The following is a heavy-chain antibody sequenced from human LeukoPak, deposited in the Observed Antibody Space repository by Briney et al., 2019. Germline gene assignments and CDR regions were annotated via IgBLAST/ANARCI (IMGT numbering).Heavy chain of an antibody. CDR3: ARDRGDFDY. Sequence: GGSLRLSCAASGFTVSSNYMSWVRQAPGKGLEWVSVIHSDGSTYYADSVKDRFTISRDNSRNTVYLQMNSLRVEDTAVYYCARDRGDFDYWGQGTLVIVSS. J-gene: IGHJ4*02. D-gene: IGHD3-10*01. V-gene: IGHV3-66*01. CDR2: IHSDGST. CDR1: GFTVSSNY.